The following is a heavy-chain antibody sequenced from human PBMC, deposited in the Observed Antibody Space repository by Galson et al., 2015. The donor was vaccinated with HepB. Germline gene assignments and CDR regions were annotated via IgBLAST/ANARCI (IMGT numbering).Heavy chain of an antibody. CDR3: AKDSLRDYYGSGTLWAFDI. D-gene: IGHD3-10*01. V-gene: IGHV3-23*01. J-gene: IGHJ3*02. CDR1: GFTFSSYA. Sequence: SLRLSCAASGFTFSSYAMTWVRQAPGKGLQWVSTISGSGGTTYYADSVKGRFTISRDNSKNTLDLQMNSLRAEDTAVYYCAKDSLRDYYGSGTLWAFDIWGQGTKVTVSS. CDR2: ISGSGGTT.